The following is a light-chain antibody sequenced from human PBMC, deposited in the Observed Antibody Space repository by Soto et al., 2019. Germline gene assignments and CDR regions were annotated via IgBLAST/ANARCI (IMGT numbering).Light chain of an antibody. V-gene: IGKV3-20*01. CDR2: GAS. CDR3: QQYDSSPT. CDR1: QSVSNSY. J-gene: IGKJ1*01. Sequence: EIVLTQSPGTLSLSPGERATLSCRASQSVSNSYLAWYQQKPGQAPRLLIYGASTRATGIPDRFSGSGSGTDFTLTITRLEPEDFAVYYCQQYDSSPTFGQGPKVEIK.